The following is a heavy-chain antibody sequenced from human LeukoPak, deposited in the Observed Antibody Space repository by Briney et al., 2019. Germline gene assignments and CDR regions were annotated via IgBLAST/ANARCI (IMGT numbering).Heavy chain of an antibody. CDR3: ARGKFDWLPNNWFDR. Sequence: PGGSLRPSGAPSESTLSSYGMNWARQPPGKGLGWVSFISSSSSYIYYADSVKGRFTISRDNAKNSLYLQMNSLRAEDTAVYYCARGKFDWLPNNWFDRWGQGTLVTVSS. CDR2: ISSSSSYI. CDR1: ESTLSSYG. V-gene: IGHV3-21*01. D-gene: IGHD3-9*01. J-gene: IGHJ5*02.